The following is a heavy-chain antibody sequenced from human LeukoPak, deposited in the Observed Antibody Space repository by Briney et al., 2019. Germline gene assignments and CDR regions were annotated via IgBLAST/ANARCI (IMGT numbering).Heavy chain of an antibody. D-gene: IGHD3-10*01. CDR2: IYSGGST. J-gene: IGHJ4*02. Sequence: PGGSLRLSCAASGFTVSSNYMSWVRQAPGKGLEWVSVIYSGGSTYYADSVKGRFTVSRDNSKNTLYLQMGSLRPEDMAVYYCARDLDGSGTYFDYWGQGTLVTVSS. V-gene: IGHV3-66*01. CDR3: ARDLDGSGTYFDY. CDR1: GFTVSSNY.